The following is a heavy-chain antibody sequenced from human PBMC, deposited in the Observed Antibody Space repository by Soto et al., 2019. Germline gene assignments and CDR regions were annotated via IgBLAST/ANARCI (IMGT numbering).Heavy chain of an antibody. J-gene: IGHJ4*02. CDR3: AAYSHKGY. CDR1: GFTVSNNY. V-gene: IGHV3-66*01. CDR2: IYSGGST. Sequence: EEQLVESGGDLVQPGGSLRLSCAASGFTVSNNYMSWVRQAPGKGLEWVSLIYSGGSTYYADSAKGRFTISRDSSKNTLYLQMNSLRAEDTAMYYCAAYSHKGYWGQGTLVTVSS. D-gene: IGHD3-16*01.